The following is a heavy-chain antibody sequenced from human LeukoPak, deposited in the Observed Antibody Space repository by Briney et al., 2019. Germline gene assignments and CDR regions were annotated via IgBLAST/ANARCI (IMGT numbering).Heavy chain of an antibody. V-gene: IGHV3-11*04. CDR3: ARAGGIISNNWFDP. D-gene: IGHD3-16*01. CDR2: ITNTGNSM. Sequence: GGSLRLSCAASGFTFSGSYMTWIRQAPGKGLEWVSYITNTGNSMEYVDSVKGRFTTSRDNSKNSLYLQMNSLRAEDTAVYYCARAGGIISNNWFDPWGQGTLVTVSS. CDR1: GFTFSGSY. J-gene: IGHJ5*02.